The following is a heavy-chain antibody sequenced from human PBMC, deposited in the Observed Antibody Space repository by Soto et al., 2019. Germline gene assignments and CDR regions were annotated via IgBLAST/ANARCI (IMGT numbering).Heavy chain of an antibody. J-gene: IGHJ4*02. D-gene: IGHD4-17*01. CDR3: AREHDEFGDLYYVDY. CDR2: ISPYSGSR. CDR1: GYDFERFP. Sequence: QGQLVQSGGEVKRPGASVKVSCKASGYDFERFPISWVRQARGQGLEWMGLISPYSGSRYYAEKFQGRVTRTTDTSTSTAYMELRGLKSDATEVYFCAREHDEFGDLYYVDYWGQGTLVTGSS. V-gene: IGHV1-18*04.